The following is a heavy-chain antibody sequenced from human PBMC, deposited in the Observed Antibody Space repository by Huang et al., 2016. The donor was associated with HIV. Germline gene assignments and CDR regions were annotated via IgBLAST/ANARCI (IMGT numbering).Heavy chain of an antibody. Sequence: QLVESGGDSVQSGRSLRLSCRGSGFIFNDFAINWFRQSPGKVLERIGFVRSKAGGGASKSAPSVKDRFTVSRDEAKNVAFLQMDNLQVDDTAIYYCSPSGDDYFYFYMDVWGNGTTVSVS. CDR1: GFIFNDFA. CDR3: SPSGDDYFYFYMDV. D-gene: IGHD4-17*01. V-gene: IGHV3-49*03. CDR2: VRSKAGGGAS. J-gene: IGHJ6*03.